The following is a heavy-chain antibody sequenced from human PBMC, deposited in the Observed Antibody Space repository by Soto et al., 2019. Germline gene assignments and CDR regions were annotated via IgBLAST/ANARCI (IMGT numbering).Heavy chain of an antibody. J-gene: IGHJ4*02. CDR1: GLTFSSYA. CDR2: ISGSGGST. D-gene: IGHD5-18*01. CDR3: AKETGYSYGRGAFDY. Sequence: GGSLRLSCAASGLTFSSYAMSWVRQAPGKGLEWVSAISGSGGSTYYADSVKGRFTISRDNSKNTLYLQMNSLRAEDTAVYYCAKETGYSYGRGAFDYWGQGTLVTVSS. V-gene: IGHV3-23*01.